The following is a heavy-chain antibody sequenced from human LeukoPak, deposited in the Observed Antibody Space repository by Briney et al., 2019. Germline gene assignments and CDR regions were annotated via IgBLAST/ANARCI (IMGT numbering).Heavy chain of an antibody. CDR1: GGSISSGDYY. V-gene: IGHV4-61*08. D-gene: IGHD2-21*01. Sequence: SETLSLTCTVSGGSISSGDYYWSWIRQPPGKGLEWIGYIYYSGSTNYNPSLKSRVTMSVDTSKNQFSLKLSSVTAADTAVYYCARWSIRWFDPWGQGTLVTVSS. J-gene: IGHJ5*02. CDR3: ARWSIRWFDP. CDR2: IYYSGST.